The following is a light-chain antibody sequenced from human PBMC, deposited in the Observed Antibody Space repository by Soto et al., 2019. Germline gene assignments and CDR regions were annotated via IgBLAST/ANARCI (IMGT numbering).Light chain of an antibody. Sequence: DIVMTQSPDSLAVSLGERASINCNSSQSVLFNSNNKNYVAWFQQKPGQPPKLLIYWASTRESGVPDRFSGYVSGTDLTLTISSLQAEDVAVYYCQQYYSTPITFGQGTRLEI. CDR1: QSVLFNSNNKNY. CDR3: QQYYSTPIT. V-gene: IGKV4-1*01. J-gene: IGKJ5*01. CDR2: WAS.